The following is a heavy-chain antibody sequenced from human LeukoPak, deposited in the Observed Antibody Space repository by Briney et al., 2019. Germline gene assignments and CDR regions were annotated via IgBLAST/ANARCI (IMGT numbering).Heavy chain of an antibody. CDR2: IYTSGST. J-gene: IGHJ3*02. V-gene: IGHV4-4*07. CDR1: GASISGYY. CDR3: ARRDSYDFRALGAFDI. D-gene: IGHD3-3*01. Sequence: PSETLSLTCTVSGASISGYYWSWIRRPAGKGLEWIGRIYTSGSTNYNPSLESRVTMSVDTSKNQFSLRLSSVTAADTAVYHCARRDSYDFRALGAFDIWGQGTMVTVSS.